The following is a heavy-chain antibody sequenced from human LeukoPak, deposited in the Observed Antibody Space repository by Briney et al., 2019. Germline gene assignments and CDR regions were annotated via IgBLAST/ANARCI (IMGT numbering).Heavy chain of an antibody. D-gene: IGHD3-10*01. V-gene: IGHV1-18*04. J-gene: IGHJ4*02. CDR2: ISAYNGNT. CDR3: ARDVYYYGSGSYYVADY. CDR1: GYTFTGYY. Sequence: GASVKVSCKASGYTFTGYYMHWVRQAPGQGLEWMGWISAYNGNTNYAQKLQGRVTMTTDTSTSTAYMELRSLRSDDTAVYYCARDVYYYGSGSYYVADYWGQGTLVTVSS.